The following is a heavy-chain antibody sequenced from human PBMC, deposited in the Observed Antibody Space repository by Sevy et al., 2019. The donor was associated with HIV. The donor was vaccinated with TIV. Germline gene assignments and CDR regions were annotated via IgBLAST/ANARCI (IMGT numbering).Heavy chain of an antibody. CDR1: GFTSSSYA. CDR2: LSDSGVST. D-gene: IGHD3-9*01. V-gene: IGHV3-23*01. CDR3: ARDRATSATGTLFDY. Sequence: GGSLRLSCAASGFTSSSYAMSWVRQPPGRGLEWVSTLSDSGVSTYYADSVKGRFTISRDNSKNILYLQMNSLRAEDTAVYYCARDRATSATGTLFDYXGQGTLVTVSS. J-gene: IGHJ4*02.